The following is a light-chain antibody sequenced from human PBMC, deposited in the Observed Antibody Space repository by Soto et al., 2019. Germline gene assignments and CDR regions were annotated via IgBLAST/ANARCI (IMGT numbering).Light chain of an antibody. V-gene: IGKV3-20*01. CDR3: QQYGSSPIT. CDR2: GAS. CDR1: QSVSSN. J-gene: IGKJ5*01. Sequence: EIAMTQSPATLSVSPGERATLSGRASQSVSSNLAWYQQKPGQAPRLLIYGASSRATGIPDRFSGSGSGTDFTLTISRLEPEDFAVYYCQQYGSSPITFGQGTRLEI.